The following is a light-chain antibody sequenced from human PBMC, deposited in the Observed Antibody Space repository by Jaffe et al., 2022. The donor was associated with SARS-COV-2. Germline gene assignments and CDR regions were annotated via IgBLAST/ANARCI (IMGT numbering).Light chain of an antibody. Sequence: SYELTQPPSVSVSPGQTASITCSGHNLGDRYVCWYQQKSGQSPILVIYQDTVRPSGIPDRFSGANSGDTATLTISGAQAMDEGDYYCQACASSTAGFGTGTKLTVL. CDR2: QDT. CDR3: QACASSTAG. CDR1: NLGDRY. V-gene: IGLV3-1*01. J-gene: IGLJ1*01.